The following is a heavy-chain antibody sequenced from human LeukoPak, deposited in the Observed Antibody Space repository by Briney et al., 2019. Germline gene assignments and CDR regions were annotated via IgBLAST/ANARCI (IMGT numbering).Heavy chain of an antibody. CDR1: GGTFISYA. CDR2: IIPIFGTA. D-gene: IGHD6-13*01. CDR3: ARGQDWAAAGTGYYFDY. J-gene: IGHJ4*02. V-gene: IGHV1-69*05. Sequence: ASVKVSCKASGGTFISYAISWVRQAPGQGLEWMGRIIPIFGTANYAQKFQGRVTLTTDESTSTAYMELSSLRSEDTAVYYCARGQDWAAAGTGYYFDYWGQGTLVTVSS.